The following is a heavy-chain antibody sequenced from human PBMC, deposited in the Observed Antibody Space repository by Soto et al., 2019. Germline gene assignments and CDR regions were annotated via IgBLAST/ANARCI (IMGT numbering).Heavy chain of an antibody. CDR1: GGSISSHY. D-gene: IGHD2-8*01. CDR3: ARVEIRGYCTNGVCSPAPDAFDI. J-gene: IGHJ3*02. Sequence: SETLSLTCTVSGGSISSHYWSWVRQPPGKGLEWIGYIYYSGSTNYNPSLKSRVTISVDTSKNQFSLKLSSVTAADTAVYYCARVEIRGYCTNGVCSPAPDAFDIWGQGTMVTVSS. CDR2: IYYSGST. V-gene: IGHV4-59*11.